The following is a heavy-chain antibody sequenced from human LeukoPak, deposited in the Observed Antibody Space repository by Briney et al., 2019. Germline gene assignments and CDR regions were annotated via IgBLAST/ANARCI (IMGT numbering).Heavy chain of an antibody. J-gene: IGHJ1*01. CDR3: ARGGAARLHFQN. D-gene: IGHD6-6*01. CDR2: IYYSGST. Sequence: SETLSLTCTVSGGSISSYHWSWIRQPPGKGLEWIGYIYYSGSTNYNPSLKSRVTISVDTSKNQFSLKLSSVTAADTAVYYCARGGAARLHFQNWGQGTLVTVSS. CDR1: GGSISSYH. V-gene: IGHV4-59*01.